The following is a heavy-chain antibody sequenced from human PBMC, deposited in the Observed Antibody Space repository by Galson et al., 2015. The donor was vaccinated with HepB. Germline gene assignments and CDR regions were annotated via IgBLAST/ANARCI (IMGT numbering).Heavy chain of an antibody. CDR3: AARSSSDYYYYMDV. J-gene: IGHJ6*03. CDR1: GFTFTSSA. V-gene: IGHV1-58*01. CDR2: IVVGSGNT. Sequence: SVKVSCKASGFTFTSSAVQWVRQARGQRLEWIGWIVVGSGNTNYAQKFQERVTITRDMSTSTAYMELSSLRSEDTAVYYCAARSSSDYYYYMDVWGKGTTVTVSS. D-gene: IGHD6-13*01.